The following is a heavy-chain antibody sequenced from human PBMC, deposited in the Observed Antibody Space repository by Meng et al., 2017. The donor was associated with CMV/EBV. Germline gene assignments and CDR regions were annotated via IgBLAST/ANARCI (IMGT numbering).Heavy chain of an antibody. V-gene: IGHV3-53*01. CDR1: GFTVSSNY. D-gene: IGHD6-13*01. Sequence: GESLKISCAASGFTVSSNYMSWVRQAPGKGLEWVSVIYSCGSTYYADSVKGRFTISRDNSKNTLYLQMNSLRAEDTAVYYCARDYSAQGYGMDVWGQGTTVTVSS. CDR2: IYSCGST. J-gene: IGHJ6*02. CDR3: ARDYSAQGYGMDV.